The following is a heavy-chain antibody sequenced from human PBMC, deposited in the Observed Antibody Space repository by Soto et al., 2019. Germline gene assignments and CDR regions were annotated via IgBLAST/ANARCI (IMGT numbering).Heavy chain of an antibody. CDR1: GFTFDEYA. CDR2: ITWNSETL. J-gene: IGHJ4*02. D-gene: IGHD6-25*01. Sequence: GGSLRLSCTASGFTFDEYAMHWVRQAPGKGLEWVSGITWNSETLGYGDSVKGRFTISRDNAKNSLYLQMHSLRVEDTAFYFCAKDLDGASSDLDSWGQGTLVSVSS. V-gene: IGHV3-9*01. CDR3: AKDLDGASSDLDS.